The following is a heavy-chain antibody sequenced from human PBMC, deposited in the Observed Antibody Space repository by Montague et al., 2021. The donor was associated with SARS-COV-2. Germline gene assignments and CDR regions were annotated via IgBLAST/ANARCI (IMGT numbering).Heavy chain of an antibody. V-gene: IGHV4-59*01. D-gene: IGHD3-22*01. J-gene: IGHJ6*02. CDR2: IYYSGST. Sequence: SETLSLTCTVSGGSISNYYWSWIRQPPGRGLEWIGYIYYSGSTDYSPSLNSRVTISLDTSKNQFSLTVTLLTAADTAVYYCASGGGYYNYGLDVWGPGTTVTVSS. CDR1: GGSISNYY. CDR3: ASGGGYYNYGLDV.